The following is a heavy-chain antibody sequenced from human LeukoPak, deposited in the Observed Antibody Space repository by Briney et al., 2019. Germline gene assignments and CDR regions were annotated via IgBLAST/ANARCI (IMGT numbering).Heavy chain of an antibody. CDR1: GFTFSSYG. J-gene: IGHJ3*02. Sequence: PGRSLRLSCAASGFTFSSYGMHWVRQAPGKGLEWVAVISYDGSNKYYADSVKGRFTISRDNSKNTLYLQMNSLRAEDTAVYYCAKPRYSSSWHDAFDIGGQGTMVTVSS. CDR2: ISYDGSNK. V-gene: IGHV3-30*18. CDR3: AKPRYSSSWHDAFDI. D-gene: IGHD6-13*01.